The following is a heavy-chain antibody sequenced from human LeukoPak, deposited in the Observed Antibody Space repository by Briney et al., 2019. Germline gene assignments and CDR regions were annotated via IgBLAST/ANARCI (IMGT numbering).Heavy chain of an antibody. V-gene: IGHV3-33*08. CDR3: VGHIPPGGDYYLDY. CDR1: GFTFSTYG. J-gene: IGHJ4*02. D-gene: IGHD3-16*01. Sequence: PGRSLRLSCAASGFTFSTYGMHWVRQAPGKGLEWVALIWNAGTNTYYADSVKGRFTISRDNSKNTLYLQMNSLRAEDTAVYYCVGHIPPGGDYYLDYWGQGTLVIVSS. CDR2: IWNAGTNT.